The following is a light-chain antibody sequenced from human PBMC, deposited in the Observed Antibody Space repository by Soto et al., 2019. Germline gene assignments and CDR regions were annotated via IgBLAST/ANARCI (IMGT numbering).Light chain of an antibody. Sequence: ETVMTQAPATLSVSPGERATLSCRASQSVSNNYLAWYQQKPGQAPRLLIYGASSRATGIPDRFSGSGSGTDFTLTISSLEPEDVAVYYCQQYGSSPGTFGHGTKVDIK. CDR2: GAS. V-gene: IGKV3-20*01. CDR3: QQYGSSPGT. J-gene: IGKJ3*01. CDR1: QSVSNNY.